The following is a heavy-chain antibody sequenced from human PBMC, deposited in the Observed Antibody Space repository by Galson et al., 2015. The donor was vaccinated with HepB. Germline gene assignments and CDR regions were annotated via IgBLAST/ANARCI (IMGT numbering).Heavy chain of an antibody. CDR1: GYTFTSYG. D-gene: IGHD4-17*01. Sequence: SVKVSCKASGYTFTSYGISWVRQAPGQGLEWMGWISAYNGNTNYAQKLQGRVTMTTDTSTSTAYMELRSLRSDDTAVYYCARVHDYGDYSCAFDIWGQGTMVTVSS. CDR2: ISAYNGNT. CDR3: ARVHDYGDYSCAFDI. V-gene: IGHV1-18*04. J-gene: IGHJ3*02.